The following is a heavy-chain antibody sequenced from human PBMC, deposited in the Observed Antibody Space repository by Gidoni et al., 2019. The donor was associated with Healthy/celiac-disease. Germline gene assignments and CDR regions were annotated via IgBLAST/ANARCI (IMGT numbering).Heavy chain of an antibody. CDR1: GGSFSGYY. J-gene: IGHJ4*02. D-gene: IGHD6-19*01. CDR3: ARVGLSSSGWFDY. CDR2: INHSGST. Sequence: QVQLQQWGAGLLKPSETLSLTCAVYGGSFSGYYWSWIRQPPGKGLEWIGEINHSGSTNYNPSLKSRVTISVDTSKNQFSLKLSSVTAADTAVYYCARVGLSSSGWFDYWGQGTLVTVSS. V-gene: IGHV4-34*01.